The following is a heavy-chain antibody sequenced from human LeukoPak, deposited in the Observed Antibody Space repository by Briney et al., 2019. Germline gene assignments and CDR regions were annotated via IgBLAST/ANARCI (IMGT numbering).Heavy chain of an antibody. D-gene: IGHD3-3*01. CDR2: IYYSGST. V-gene: IGHV4-31*03. CDR3: ARVPKSLGITIFGVAFDY. Sequence: SETLSLTCTVSGGSISSGGYYWRWIRQHPGKGLEWIGYIYYSGSTYYNPSLKSRVTISVDTSKNQFSLKLSSVTAADTAVYYCARVPKSLGITIFGVAFDYWGQGTLVTVSS. J-gene: IGHJ4*02. CDR1: GGSISSGGYY.